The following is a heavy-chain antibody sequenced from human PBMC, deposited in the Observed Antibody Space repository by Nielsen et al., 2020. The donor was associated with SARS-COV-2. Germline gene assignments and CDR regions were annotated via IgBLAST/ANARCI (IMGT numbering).Heavy chain of an antibody. CDR3: ARGADYDILTGYYRAFDY. CDR2: ISYDGSKK. J-gene: IGHJ4*02. V-gene: IGHV3-30*03. Sequence: GESLKISCAASGFSFSDYGMHWVRQAPGKGLEWVAVISYDGSKKYYADSVKGRFTISRDNSKNTLYLQMNSLRAEDTAVYYCARGADYDILTGYYRAFDYWGQGTLVTVSS. D-gene: IGHD3-9*01. CDR1: GFSFSDYG.